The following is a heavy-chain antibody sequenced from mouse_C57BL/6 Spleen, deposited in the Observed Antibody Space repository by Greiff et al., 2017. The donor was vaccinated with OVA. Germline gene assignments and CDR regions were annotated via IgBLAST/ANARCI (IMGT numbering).Heavy chain of an antibody. CDR2: IDPETGGT. CDR1: GYTFTDYE. CDR3: TRRDYNGSSPYYYYY. J-gene: IGHJ2*01. Sequence: SGAELVRPGASVTLSCKASGYTFTDYEMHWVKQTPVHGLEWIGAIDPETGGTAYNQKFKGKAILTADKSSSTAYMELRSLTSEDSAVYYWTRRDYNGSSPYYYYYWGQGTTLTVSS. V-gene: IGHV1-15*01. D-gene: IGHD1-1*01.